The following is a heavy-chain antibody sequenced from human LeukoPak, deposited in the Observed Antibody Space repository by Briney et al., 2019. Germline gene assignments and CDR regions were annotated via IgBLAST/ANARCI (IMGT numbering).Heavy chain of an antibody. CDR3: ARQSISGSSLSYFDY. CDR1: GGSISSYY. CDR2: IYDSGST. Sequence: KHSETLSLTCTVSGGSISSYYWSWIRQPPGKGLEWIGDIYDSGSTNYNPSLKSRVTISVDTSKNQCSLKLSSVTAADTAVYYCARQSISGSSLSYFDYWGQGTMVSVSS. V-gene: IGHV4-59*01. J-gene: IGHJ4*02. D-gene: IGHD3-22*01.